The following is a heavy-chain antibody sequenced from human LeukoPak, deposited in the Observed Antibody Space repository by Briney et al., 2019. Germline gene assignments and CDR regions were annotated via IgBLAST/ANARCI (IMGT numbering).Heavy chain of an antibody. J-gene: IGHJ5*02. CDR2: ISGSGGST. CDR1: GFTFIIYA. V-gene: IGHV3-23*01. Sequence: QPGGSLRLSCAASGFTFIIYAMSWVRQAPGKGLEWVSVISGSGGSTYYADSVKGRFTISRDNSQNTLYLQMNSLRAEDTAVYYCAKGPHTASSHNWFDPWGRGTLVTVSS. CDR3: AKGPHTASSHNWFDP. D-gene: IGHD5-18*01.